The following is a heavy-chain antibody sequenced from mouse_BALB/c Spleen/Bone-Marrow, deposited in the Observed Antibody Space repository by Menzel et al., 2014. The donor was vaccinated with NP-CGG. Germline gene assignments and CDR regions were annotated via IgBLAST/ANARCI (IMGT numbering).Heavy chain of an antibody. Sequence: QVQLQQSGAEQARPGASVKMSCQASGYTFTRYTMHWEKQRPGQGLEWIGYINPSSAYTNYNQKFKDKATLTADKSSSTAYMQLSSLTSEDSAVYYCTIRYYAMDYWGQGTSVTVSS. D-gene: IGHD1-1*01. J-gene: IGHJ4*01. V-gene: IGHV1-4*01. CDR2: INPSSAYT. CDR3: TIRYYAMDY. CDR1: GYTFTRYT.